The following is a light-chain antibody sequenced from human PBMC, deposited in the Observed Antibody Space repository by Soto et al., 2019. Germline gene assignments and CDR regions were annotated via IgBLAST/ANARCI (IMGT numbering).Light chain of an antibody. CDR1: SRDVGGSNY. V-gene: IGLV2-14*01. CDR2: EVS. J-gene: IGLJ1*01. Sequence: QSALIQPASVSGSHGQSITISCTRTSRDVGGSNYVSWYQHHPHRAPKLLIYEVSYRPSGVSSRFSGSKSGNTASLTISGLQAEDEADYYCSSYTSSNTLEVFGVGTKVTAL. CDR3: SSYTSSNTLEV.